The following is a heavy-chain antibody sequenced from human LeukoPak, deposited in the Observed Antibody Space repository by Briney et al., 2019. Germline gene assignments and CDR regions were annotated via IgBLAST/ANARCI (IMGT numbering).Heavy chain of an antibody. CDR3: AKAVAVAAKYSSGWYDYYYYGMDV. CDR1: GFTFDDYA. V-gene: IGHV3-43*02. Sequence: GGSLRLSCAASGFTFDDYAMHWVRQAPGKGLEWVSLISGDGGSTYYADSVKGRFTISRDNSKNSLYLQMNSLRTEDTALYYCAKAVAVAAKYSSGWYDYYYYGMDVWGQGTTVTVSS. J-gene: IGHJ6*02. D-gene: IGHD6-19*01. CDR2: ISGDGGST.